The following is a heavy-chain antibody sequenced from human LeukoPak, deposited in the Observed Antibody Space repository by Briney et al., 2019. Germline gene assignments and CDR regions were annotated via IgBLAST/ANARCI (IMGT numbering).Heavy chain of an antibody. J-gene: IGHJ6*02. CDR3: ARGAVVPSYYYYGMDV. Sequence: GASVKVSCKASGYTFTSYDINWVRQATGQGLECLGWMNPNSGNTGYAQKFQGRVTMTRNTSISTAYMELSSLRSEDTAVYYCARGAVVPSYYYYGMDVWGQGTTVTVSS. CDR1: GYTFTSYD. V-gene: IGHV1-8*01. D-gene: IGHD4-23*01. CDR2: MNPNSGNT.